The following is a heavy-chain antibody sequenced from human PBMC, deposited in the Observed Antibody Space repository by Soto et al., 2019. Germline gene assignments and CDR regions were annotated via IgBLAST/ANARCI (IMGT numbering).Heavy chain of an antibody. J-gene: IGHJ4*02. CDR1: GFTFSRYA. V-gene: IGHV3-23*01. CDR3: AKVSIYCSSTSCPDY. CDR2: ISDSGST. Sequence: GGSLRLSCTASGFTFSRYAMSWVRQAPGKGLEWVSTISDSGSTYYADSVKGRFTISRDNSKNTLYLQMNSLRAEDTAVYYCAKVSIYCSSTSCPDYWGQGTLVTVSS. D-gene: IGHD2-2*01.